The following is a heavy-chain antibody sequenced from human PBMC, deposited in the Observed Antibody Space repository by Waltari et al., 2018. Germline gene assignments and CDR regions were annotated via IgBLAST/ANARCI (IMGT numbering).Heavy chain of an antibody. Sequence: QVQLQESGPGLVKPSGTLSLTCAVSVGSISSGDLWSWVRQPPGKGLEWIGDIYHSGTTNYNPSLESRVTISIDNPKNHFSLKLRSVTAADTAMYYCAREREGGIRGQYGLDVWGQGTTVTVSS. D-gene: IGHD3-16*02. CDR3: AREREGGIRGQYGLDV. J-gene: IGHJ6*02. V-gene: IGHV4-4*02. CDR1: VGSISSGDL. CDR2: IYHSGTT.